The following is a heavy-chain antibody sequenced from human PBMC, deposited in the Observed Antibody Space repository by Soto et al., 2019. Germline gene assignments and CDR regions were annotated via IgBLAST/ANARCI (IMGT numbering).Heavy chain of an antibody. Sequence: QVQLVESGGGVVQPGRSLRLSCAASGFTFSRSGMHWVRQAPGKGLEWVAVIWNDGSNAHYADSVKDRFTISRDNSKNTLYLQMNSLRAEDTAVYYCAGALGVMGYWYFDLWGRGTLVTVSS. J-gene: IGHJ2*01. V-gene: IGHV3-33*01. D-gene: IGHD3-16*01. CDR1: GFTFSRSG. CDR2: IWNDGSNA. CDR3: AGALGVMGYWYFDL.